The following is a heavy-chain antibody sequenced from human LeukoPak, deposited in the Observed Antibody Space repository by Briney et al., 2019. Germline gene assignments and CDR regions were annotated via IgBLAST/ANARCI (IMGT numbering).Heavy chain of an antibody. J-gene: IGHJ4*01. Sequence: GGSLRLSCAASGFTFSSYAMHWVRQAPGKGLEWVAVISYDGSNKYYADSVKGRFTISRDNSKNTLYLQMNSLRAEDTAVYYCARSGSGWYRPFAYWGQEPWSPSPQ. D-gene: IGHD6-19*01. CDR3: ARSGSGWYRPFAY. CDR1: GFTFSSYA. CDR2: ISYDGSNK. V-gene: IGHV3-30-3*01.